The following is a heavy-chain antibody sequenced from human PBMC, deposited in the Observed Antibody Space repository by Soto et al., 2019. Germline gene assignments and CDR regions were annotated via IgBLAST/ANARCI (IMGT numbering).Heavy chain of an antibody. CDR2: INPNSGGT. J-gene: IGHJ4*02. D-gene: IGHD2-21*02. CDR1: GYTFTGYY. V-gene: IGHV1-2*02. Sequence: QVQLVQSGAEVKKTGASVKVSCKASGYTFTGYYIHWVRQAPGQGLEWMGWINPNSGGTNYAQKFQGRVALTRDTSISTAYMQLSRLRSDDTAVYYCASVGAYCGGDCYSSWGQGTLITVSS. CDR3: ASVGAYCGGDCYSS.